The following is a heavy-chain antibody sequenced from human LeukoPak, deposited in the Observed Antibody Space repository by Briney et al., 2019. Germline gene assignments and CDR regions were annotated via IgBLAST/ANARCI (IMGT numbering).Heavy chain of an antibody. CDR2: ISSSGDST. D-gene: IGHD6-19*01. Sequence: GSLRLSCAASGFTFSSYAMGWVRQAPGKGLEWVSAISSSGDSTYYADSVKGRFTISRDASKNTLYLQMNSLRAEDTAVYYCAKLYSGGWYRVFFDYWGQGTLVTVSA. CDR1: GFTFSSYA. V-gene: IGHV3-23*01. CDR3: AKLYSGGWYRVFFDY. J-gene: IGHJ4*02.